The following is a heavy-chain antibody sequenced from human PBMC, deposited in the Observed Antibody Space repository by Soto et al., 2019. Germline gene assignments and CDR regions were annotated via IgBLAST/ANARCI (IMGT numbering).Heavy chain of an antibody. J-gene: IGHJ6*02. V-gene: IGHV3-11*05. CDR2: ISSSSSYT. D-gene: IGHD6-13*01. Sequence: QVQLVESGGGLVKPGGSLRLSCAASGFTFSDHYMSWIRQAPGKGLEWVSYISSSSSYTNYADSVKGRFTISRDNAKNSLYLQMNSLRAEDTAVYYCARDLDFRSSTVYYYYGMDVWGQGTTVTVSS. CDR3: ARDLDFRSSTVYYYYGMDV. CDR1: GFTFSDHY.